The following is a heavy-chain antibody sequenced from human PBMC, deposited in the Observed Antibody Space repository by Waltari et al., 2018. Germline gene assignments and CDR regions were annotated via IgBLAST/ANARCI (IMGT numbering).Heavy chain of an antibody. D-gene: IGHD3-10*01. CDR3: ARGYGSGSYLPYFDY. CDR1: GGSFSGYY. Sequence: QVQLQQWGAGLLKPSETLSLTCAVYGGSFSGYYWSWIRQPPGKGLEWIGEINHSGSTNYNPSLKSRVTISVDTSKNQFSLKLSSVTAADTAVYYCARGYGSGSYLPYFDYWGQGTLVTVSS. V-gene: IGHV4-34*01. CDR2: INHSGST. J-gene: IGHJ4*02.